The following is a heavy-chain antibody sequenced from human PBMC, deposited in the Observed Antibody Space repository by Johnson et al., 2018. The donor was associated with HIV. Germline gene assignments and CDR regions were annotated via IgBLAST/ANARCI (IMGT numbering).Heavy chain of an antibody. J-gene: IGHJ3*02. CDR2: INSGGST. V-gene: IGHV3-23*04. CDR3: APLGDAFDI. CDR1: GFTFSSYA. D-gene: IGHD7-27*01. Sequence: VQLVESGGGLVQPGGSLRLSCAASGFTFSSYAMSWVRQAPGKGLEWVSVINSGGSTYLIDSVKGRFTISRDNSKNTLYLQISSLRAEDTAVYYCAPLGDAFDIWGQGTMVTVSS.